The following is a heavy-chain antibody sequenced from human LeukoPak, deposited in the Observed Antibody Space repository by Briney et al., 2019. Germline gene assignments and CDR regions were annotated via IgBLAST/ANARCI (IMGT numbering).Heavy chain of an antibody. J-gene: IGHJ1*01. CDR3: ARGGAARLHFQN. CDR1: GGSINTYY. CDR2: IYHSGST. Sequence: ASETLSLTCTVSGGSINTYYWNWIRQPPGKGLEWIGYIYHSGSTNYNPSLQSRVTISVDTSKNQFSLNLNSVTAADTAVYYCARGGAARLHFQNWGQGTLVTVSS. D-gene: IGHD6-6*01. V-gene: IGHV4-59*01.